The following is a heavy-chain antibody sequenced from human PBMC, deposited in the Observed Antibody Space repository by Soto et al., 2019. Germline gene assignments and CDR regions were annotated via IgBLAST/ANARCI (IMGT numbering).Heavy chain of an antibody. CDR1: GFAFSNQG. J-gene: IGHJ5*02. CDR2: ISHDGQNI. V-gene: IGHV3-30*18. CDR3: GNVESGQPVAFKA. D-gene: IGHD3-3*01. Sequence: PGGSLRLSCAASGFAFSNQGMHWVRRAPGKGLEWVALISHDGQNIYYADSVKGRFAVSRDNSKNIIFLQLSSLRLNDTSVYYWGNVESGQPVAFKAWALGTMVTVSS.